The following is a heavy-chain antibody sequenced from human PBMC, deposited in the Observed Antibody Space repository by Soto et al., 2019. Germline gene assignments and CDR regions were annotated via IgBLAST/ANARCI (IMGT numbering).Heavy chain of an antibody. Sequence: ETLSPTCTVSVGSGSSGSYYWSWIQQPPGKGLEWIGYISYSGSSNYNSSLKSRVTISKDTSENQFSLNLSSVTAADTAVYYCARYRTGGTGFDYWGQGTLVTVSS. J-gene: IGHJ4*02. CDR1: VGSGSSGSYY. CDR2: ISYSGSS. CDR3: ARYRTGGTGFDY. D-gene: IGHD1-1*01. V-gene: IGHV4-61*01.